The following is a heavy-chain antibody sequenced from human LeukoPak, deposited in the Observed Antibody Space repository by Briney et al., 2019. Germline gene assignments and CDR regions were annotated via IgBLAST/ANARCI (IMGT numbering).Heavy chain of an antibody. CDR3: AKRFCSGGNCYPKTFDY. CDR1: GFTFSSYT. Sequence: PGGSLRLSCAASGFTFSSYTMTWVRQAPGMGLEWVSTIAATGGSTYYADSVKGRFTISRDNSKNTLYLQINSLRADDTALYYCAKRFCSGGNCYPKTFDYWGQGTLVTVSS. D-gene: IGHD2-15*01. CDR2: IAATGGST. V-gene: IGHV3-23*01. J-gene: IGHJ4*02.